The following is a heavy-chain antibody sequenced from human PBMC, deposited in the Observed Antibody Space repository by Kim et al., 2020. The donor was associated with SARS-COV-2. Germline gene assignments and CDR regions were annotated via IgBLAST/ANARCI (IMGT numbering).Heavy chain of an antibody. J-gene: IGHJ4*02. V-gene: IGHV3-7*01. CDR3: ARDLNGGFNFGYSDY. D-gene: IGHD5-18*01. CDR2: IKQDGSQK. Sequence: GGSLRLSCVASGFTFTTYWMSWVRQAPGKGLEWVASIKQDGSQKYYLDSVKGRFTISRDNAKNSLYLQMDSLRAEDTSVYFCARDLNGGFNFGYSDYWGQGTLVSVSS. CDR1: GFTFTTYW.